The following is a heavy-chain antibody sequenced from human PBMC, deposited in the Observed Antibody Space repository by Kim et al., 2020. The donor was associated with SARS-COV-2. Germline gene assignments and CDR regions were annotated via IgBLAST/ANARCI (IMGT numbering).Heavy chain of an antibody. CDR2: ISSSGATI. CDR1: GFTFSDDY. V-gene: IGHV3-11*04. CDR3: ARDTQLVSLGY. D-gene: IGHD3-10*01. J-gene: IGHJ4*02. Sequence: GGSLRLSCAASGFTFSDDYMSWIRQAPGKGLEWVSYISSSGATIYYADSVKGRFTISRDNAKNSLYLQMNSLRAEDTAVYYCARDTQLVSLGYWGQGTRVTVSS.